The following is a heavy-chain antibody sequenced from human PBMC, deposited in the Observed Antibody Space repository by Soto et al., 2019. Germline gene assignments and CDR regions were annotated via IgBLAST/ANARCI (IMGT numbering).Heavy chain of an antibody. CDR3: TRCSYSTIIEVRLDY. Sequence: EGSLRLSCAGSGFAFNNAWINWVRQAPGTGLEWVGRIKSKALGGTTDFAAPVRGRFAITRDDSRNMAYMQMNSLNTEDTAVYYCTRCSYSTIIEVRLDYSSHGTLDIVSS. CDR2: IKSKALGGTT. J-gene: IGHJ4*01. D-gene: IGHD6-13*01. V-gene: IGHV3-15*07. CDR1: GFAFNNAW.